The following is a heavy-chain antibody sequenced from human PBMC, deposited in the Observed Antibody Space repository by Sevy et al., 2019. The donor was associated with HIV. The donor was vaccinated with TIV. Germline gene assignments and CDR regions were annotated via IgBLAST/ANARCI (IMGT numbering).Heavy chain of an antibody. V-gene: IGHV6-1*01. CDR2: TYYRSKWCN. Sequence: SQTLSLTCAISGDSVSTSSVTWNWIRQSPSRGLEWLGRTYYRSKWCNDFAESVESRISINPDTSKNQFSLQLTSVTPDDTAVYYCARFPGESDWGSYSDTFDMWGQGTMVTVSS. CDR1: GDSVSTSSVT. CDR3: ARFPGESDWGSYSDTFDM. D-gene: IGHD3-16*01. J-gene: IGHJ3*02.